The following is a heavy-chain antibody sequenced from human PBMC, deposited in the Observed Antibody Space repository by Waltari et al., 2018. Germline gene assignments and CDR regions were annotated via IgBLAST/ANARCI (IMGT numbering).Heavy chain of an antibody. D-gene: IGHD2-2*02. V-gene: IGHV3-23*01. CDR2: ISGSGGST. Sequence: EVQLLESGGGLVQPGGSLRLSCAASGFTFSSYAMSWVRQAPGKGLEWVSAISGSGGSTYYADSVKGRVTISRDKSKNTLYLQMNSLRAEDTAVYYCAKDSEVPAAILPHWFDPWGQGTLVTVSS. CDR1: GFTFSSYA. CDR3: AKDSEVPAAILPHWFDP. J-gene: IGHJ5*02.